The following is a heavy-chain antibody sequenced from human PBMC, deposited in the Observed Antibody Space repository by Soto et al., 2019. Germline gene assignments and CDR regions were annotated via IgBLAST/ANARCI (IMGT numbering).Heavy chain of an antibody. CDR2: INPRNGDK. CDR3: ASGEVTRIEVMDV. D-gene: IGHD2-21*02. V-gene: IGHV1-2*02. J-gene: IGHJ6*02. Sequence: GASVKVSCKTSGYTFVDHYLYWVRQAPGQGLEWMGWINPRNGDKKYAQKFQGRVTMIRDTIITTTYMDLSALTSDDTAVYYCASGEVTRIEVMDVWGPGTTVTVSS. CDR1: GYTFVDHY.